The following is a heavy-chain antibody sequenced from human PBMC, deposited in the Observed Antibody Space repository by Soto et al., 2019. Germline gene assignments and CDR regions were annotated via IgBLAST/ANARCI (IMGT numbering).Heavy chain of an antibody. V-gene: IGHV1-2*02. CDR1: GYPFTNYY. D-gene: IGHD2-2*01. J-gene: IGHJ4*02. CDR2: INPYNGYT. Sequence: QVQLVQSGAEVRKPGASVKVSCETSGYPFTNYYIHWVRQAPGQGLEWLGLINPYNGYTTYGQKVQGRLTLTRDTSTTTAYMELSSLTSADTAIYFCARDFATLTKDQWGQGTLVTVSS. CDR3: ARDFATLTKDQ.